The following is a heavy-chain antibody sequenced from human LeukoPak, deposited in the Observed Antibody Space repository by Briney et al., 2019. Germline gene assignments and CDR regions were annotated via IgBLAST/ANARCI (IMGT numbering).Heavy chain of an antibody. CDR3: ARNDSSAYPRATDAFDI. Sequence: ASVKVSCKTSGYTFIDYYMHWVRQAPGQGLEWMGWINPNSGGTNYAQKFQGRVAMTRDTSISTAYMELSRLRSDGTAVYYCARNDSSAYPRATDAFDIWGQGTMVTVSS. CDR1: GYTFIDYY. J-gene: IGHJ3*02. V-gene: IGHV1-2*02. D-gene: IGHD3-22*01. CDR2: INPNSGGT.